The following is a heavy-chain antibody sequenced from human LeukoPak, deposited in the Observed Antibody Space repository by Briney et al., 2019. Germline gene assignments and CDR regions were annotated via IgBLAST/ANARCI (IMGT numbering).Heavy chain of an antibody. V-gene: IGHV4-30-2*01. CDR3: ARTTVTTNFDY. CDR1: GGSFSGYY. Sequence: SETLSLTCAVYGGSFSGYYWSWIRQPPGKGLEWIGYIYHSGSTYYNPSLKSRVTISVDRSKNQFSLKLSSVTAADTAVYYCARTTVTTNFDYWGQGTLVTVSS. CDR2: IYHSGST. D-gene: IGHD4-17*01. J-gene: IGHJ4*02.